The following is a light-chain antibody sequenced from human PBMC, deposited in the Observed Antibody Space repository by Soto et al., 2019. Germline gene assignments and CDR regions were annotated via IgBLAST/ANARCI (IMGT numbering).Light chain of an antibody. CDR2: AAS. CDR1: QSVSSNH. V-gene: IGKV3-20*01. Sequence: EIVLTQSPGTLSLSPGERATLSCRASQSVSSNHLAWYQQKLGQAPRLLIYAASTRAAGIPDRFSGSGSGTDFTLTISRLEPEDCTVYYCQQYGNSPYTFGQGTKLETK. J-gene: IGKJ2*01. CDR3: QQYGNSPYT.